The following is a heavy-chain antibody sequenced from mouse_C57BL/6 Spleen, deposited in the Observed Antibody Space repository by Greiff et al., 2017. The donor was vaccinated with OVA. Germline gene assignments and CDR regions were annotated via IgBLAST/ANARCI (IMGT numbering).Heavy chain of an antibody. V-gene: IGHV1-42*01. J-gene: IGHJ2*01. Sequence: VQLQQSGPGLVKPGASVKISCKASGYSFTGYYMNWVKQSPEKSLEWIGEINPSTGGTTYTPKFTAKATLTVDKSSCTAYMQLKSLTSEDSAVYYCARNGDSFDYWGQGTTLTVSS. CDR1: GYSFTGYY. CDR2: INPSTGGT. CDR3: ARNGDSFDY.